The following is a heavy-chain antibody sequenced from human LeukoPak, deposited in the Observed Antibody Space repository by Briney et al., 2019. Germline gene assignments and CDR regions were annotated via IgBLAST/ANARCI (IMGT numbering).Heavy chain of an antibody. D-gene: IGHD2-21*02. CDR1: GFTFSSYE. J-gene: IGHJ6*03. V-gene: IGHV3-48*03. CDR2: ISSSGSTI. Sequence: PGGSLRLSCAASGFTFSSYEMNWVRQAPGKGLEWVSYISSSGSTIYYADSVKGRFTTSRDNAKNSLYLQMNSLRAEGTAVYYCARDPTVTATFHYYYMDVWGKGTTVTVSS. CDR3: ARDPTVTATFHYYYMDV.